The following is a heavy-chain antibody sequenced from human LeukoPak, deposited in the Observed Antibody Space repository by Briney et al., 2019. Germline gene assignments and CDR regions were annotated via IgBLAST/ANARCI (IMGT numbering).Heavy chain of an antibody. CDR3: TTDPTDAFDI. CDR2: IKTKTDGGPT. V-gene: IGHV3-15*01. Sequence: GGSLRLSCAASEFIFSNAWMSWVRQAPGKGLEWVGRIKTKTDGGPTDYATPVKGRFTISRDDSKNTLYLQMNSLKAEDTAVYYCTTDPTDAFDIWGQGTWVTVSS. J-gene: IGHJ3*02. CDR1: EFIFSNAW.